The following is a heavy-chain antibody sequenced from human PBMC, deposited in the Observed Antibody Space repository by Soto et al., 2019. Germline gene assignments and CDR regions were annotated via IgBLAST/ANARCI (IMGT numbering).Heavy chain of an antibody. J-gene: IGHJ4*02. CDR3: VRERGEYDSGWYIDR. CDR2: ISSRSSLI. CDR1: GFSFSSHS. D-gene: IGHD6-19*01. Sequence: GGSLRLSCTASGFSFSSHSFNWVRQAPGQGLEWVAYISSRSSLILYADSVRGRFVISRDNALNSLYLQMNSPRDEDTAMYYCVRERGEYDSGWYIDRWGQGTPVTVYS. V-gene: IGHV3-21*06.